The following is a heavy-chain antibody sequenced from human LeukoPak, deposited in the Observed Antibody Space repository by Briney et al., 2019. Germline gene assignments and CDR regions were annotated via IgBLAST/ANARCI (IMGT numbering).Heavy chain of an antibody. Sequence: KPSETLSLTCTVSGGSISSGGYYWSWIRQHPGKGLEWIGYIYYSGSTYYNPSLKSRVTISVDTSKNQFSLKLSSVTAADTAVYYCARAPLSGFNFDYWGQGTLVTVSS. V-gene: IGHV4-31*03. D-gene: IGHD3-22*01. CDR3: ARAPLSGFNFDY. CDR2: IYYSGST. J-gene: IGHJ4*02. CDR1: GGSISSGGYY.